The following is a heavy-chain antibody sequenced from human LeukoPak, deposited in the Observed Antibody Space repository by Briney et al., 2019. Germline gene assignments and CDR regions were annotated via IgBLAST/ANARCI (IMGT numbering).Heavy chain of an antibody. CDR2: FDPEDGET. J-gene: IGHJ4*02. D-gene: IGHD3-22*01. V-gene: IGHV1-24*01. CDR3: ARNYYDSSGYTNDY. CDR1: GYTLTELS. Sequence: ASVKVSCKVSGYTLTELSMHWVRQAPGKGLEWMGGFDPEDGETIYAQKFQGRVTMTRDTSTSTVYMELSSLRSEDTAVYYCARNYYDSSGYTNDYWGQGTLVTVSS.